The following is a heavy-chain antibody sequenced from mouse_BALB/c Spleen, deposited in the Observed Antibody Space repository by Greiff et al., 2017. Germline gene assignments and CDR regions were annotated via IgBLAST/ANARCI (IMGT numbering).Heavy chain of an antibody. CDR1: GFPFSSYG. D-gene: IGHD2-14*01. V-gene: IGHV5-6*03. CDR2: ISSGGSYT. J-gene: IGHJ4*01. CDR3: ARHNGYGRYAMDY. Sequence: EVKLVESGGGLVKPGGSLKLSCAASGFPFSSYGLSWVRQTPDKRLEWVATISSGGSYTYYPDSVKGRFTISRDNAKNTLYLQMSSLKSEDTAMYYCARHNGYGRYAMDYWGQGTSVTVSS.